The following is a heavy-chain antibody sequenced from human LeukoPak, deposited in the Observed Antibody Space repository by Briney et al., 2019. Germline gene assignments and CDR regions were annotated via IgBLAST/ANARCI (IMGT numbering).Heavy chain of an antibody. J-gene: IGHJ4*02. CDR2: INPNSGGT. CDR3: ARFNYYGSGSPALYFDY. D-gene: IGHD3-10*01. CDR1: GYTFTGYY. V-gene: IGHV1-2*06. Sequence: ASVKVSCKASGYTFTGYYMHWVRQAPGQGLEWMGRINPNSGGTNYAQKFQGRVTMTRDTSISTAYMELSRLRSDDTAVYYCARFNYYGSGSPALYFDYWGQGTLVTVPS.